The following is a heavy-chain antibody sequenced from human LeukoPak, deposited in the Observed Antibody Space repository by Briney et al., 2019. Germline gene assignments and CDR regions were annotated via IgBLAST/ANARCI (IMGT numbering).Heavy chain of an antibody. D-gene: IGHD1-26*01. Sequence: GGSLRLSCAASGFIFSNHEMYWVRQAPGKGLEWLSYISSSGHMIYYADSVKGRFTVSRDNAKNSLYLQMNPLRDEDTALYYCARIGTHVGQTDYWDQGTLVIVSS. V-gene: IGHV3-48*03. CDR1: GFIFSNHE. J-gene: IGHJ4*02. CDR2: ISSSGHMI. CDR3: ARIGTHVGQTDY.